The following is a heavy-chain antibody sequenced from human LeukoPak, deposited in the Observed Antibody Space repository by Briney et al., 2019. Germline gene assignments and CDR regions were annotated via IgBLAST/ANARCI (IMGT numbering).Heavy chain of an antibody. Sequence: GGSLRLSCAASGFTFTSYAMSWVRQAPGEGLEWVSAISGSGGSTYYADSVKGRFTISRDNSKNTLYLQMNSLRAEDTAVYYCAKFYPRTPQYYFDYWGQGTLVTVSS. CDR2: ISGSGGST. J-gene: IGHJ4*02. V-gene: IGHV3-23*01. CDR3: AKFYPRTPQYYFDY. CDR1: GFTFTSYA.